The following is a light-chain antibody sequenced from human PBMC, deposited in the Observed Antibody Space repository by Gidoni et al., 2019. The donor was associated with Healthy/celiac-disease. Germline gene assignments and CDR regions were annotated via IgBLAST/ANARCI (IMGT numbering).Light chain of an antibody. Sequence: EIVMTQSPATLSVSPGERATLACRASQSVSSNLAWYQQKPGQAPRRLIYGASTRATGIPARFSGSGSGTEFTLTISRLQSEDFAVYYCQQYNNWALTFGQGKKVEIK. J-gene: IGKJ1*01. CDR1: QSVSSN. CDR3: QQYNNWALT. V-gene: IGKV3-15*01. CDR2: GAS.